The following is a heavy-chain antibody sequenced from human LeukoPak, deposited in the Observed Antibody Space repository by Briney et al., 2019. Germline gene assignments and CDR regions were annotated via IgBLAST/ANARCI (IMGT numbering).Heavy chain of an antibody. CDR2: IYHSGST. Sequence: PSGTLSLTCAVSGGSISCSNWWSWVRQPPGKGLEWIGEIYHSGSTNYNPSLKSRVTISVDKSKNQFSLKLSSVTAADTAVYYCARRTLVVVVPAAFDYWGQGTLVTVSS. CDR3: ARRTLVVVVPAAFDY. V-gene: IGHV4-4*02. CDR1: GGSISCSNW. D-gene: IGHD2-2*01. J-gene: IGHJ4*02.